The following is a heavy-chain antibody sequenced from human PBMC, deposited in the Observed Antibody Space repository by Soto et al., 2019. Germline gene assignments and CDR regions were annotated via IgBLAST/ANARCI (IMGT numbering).Heavy chain of an antibody. CDR2: TNPNSGGT. D-gene: IGHD2-2*02. CDR1: GYPLSGYY. CDR3: ARSLTRGYCTITGCYTRPLYGMDV. V-gene: IGHV1-2*06. Sequence: GSVKVSYKACGYPLSGYYIHLLRQAPGQGLEWIGRTNPNSGGTNYSQKFQGRVTVTRDTPTSTAYMELSRLTSDDTAVYYCARSLTRGYCTITGCYTRPLYGMDVWGQGTTVTVSS. J-gene: IGHJ6*02.